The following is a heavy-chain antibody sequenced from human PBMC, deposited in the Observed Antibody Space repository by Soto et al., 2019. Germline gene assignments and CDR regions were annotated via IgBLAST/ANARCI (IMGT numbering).Heavy chain of an antibody. J-gene: IGHJ3*02. CDR1: GGSISSGGYY. CDR2: IYYSGST. CDR3: AREDILTGLDAFDI. V-gene: IGHV4-31*03. Sequence: SETLSLTCTVSGGSISSGGYYWSWIRQHPGKGLEWIGYIYYSGSTYYNPSLKSRVTISVDTSKNQFSLKLSSVTAADTAVYYCAREDILTGLDAFDIWGQGTMVTVSS. D-gene: IGHD3-9*01.